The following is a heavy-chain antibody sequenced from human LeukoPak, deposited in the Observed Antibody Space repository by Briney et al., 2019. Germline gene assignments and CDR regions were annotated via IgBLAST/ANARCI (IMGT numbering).Heavy chain of an antibody. D-gene: IGHD3-10*01. J-gene: IGHJ6*02. Sequence: PGGSLRLSCAASGFTFSSYSMNWVRQAPGKGLEWVSSISSSSSYIYYADSVKGRFTISRDNAKNSLYLQMNSLRAEDTAVYYCAREGAYYGSGSFPLDYYGMDVWGQGTTVTVSS. CDR3: AREGAYYGSGSFPLDYYGMDV. CDR2: ISSSSSYI. V-gene: IGHV3-21*01. CDR1: GFTFSSYS.